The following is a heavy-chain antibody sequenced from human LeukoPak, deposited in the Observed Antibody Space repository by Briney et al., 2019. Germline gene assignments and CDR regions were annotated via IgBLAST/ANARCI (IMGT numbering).Heavy chain of an antibody. D-gene: IGHD6-19*01. CDR3: ARGRVMGIAVAQGY. J-gene: IGHJ4*02. CDR1: GGTFSSYA. V-gene: IGHV1-69*01. Sequence: GSSVKVSCKASGGTFSSYAISWVRQAPGQGLEWMGGIIPIFGTANYAQKFQGRVTITADESTSTAYMELSSLRSEDTAVYYCARGRVMGIAVAQGYWGQGTLVTVSS. CDR2: IIPIFGTA.